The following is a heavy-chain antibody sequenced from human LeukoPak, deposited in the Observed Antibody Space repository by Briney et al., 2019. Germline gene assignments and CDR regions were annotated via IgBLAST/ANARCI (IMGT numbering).Heavy chain of an antibody. V-gene: IGHV3-21*04. CDR2: ISSSSSYI. Sequence: GGSLRLSCAASGFTFSSYSMNWVRQAPGKGLEWVSSISSSSSYIYYADSVKGRFTISRDNAKNSLYLQMNSLRVDDTAVYYCARDKVVGATTLDYWGQGTLVTVSS. J-gene: IGHJ4*02. CDR3: ARDKVVGATTLDY. CDR1: GFTFSSYS. D-gene: IGHD1-26*01.